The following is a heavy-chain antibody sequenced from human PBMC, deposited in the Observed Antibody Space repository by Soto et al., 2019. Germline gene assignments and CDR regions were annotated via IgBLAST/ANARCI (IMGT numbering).Heavy chain of an antibody. V-gene: IGHV4-39*07. CDR1: GGSISSSSYY. Sequence: SETLSLTCTVSGGSISSSSYYWGWIRQPPGKGLEWIGSIYHSGSTYYNPSLKSRVTTSVDTSRNQFFLNLNSVTAADMAVYYCARDVGSSHGPGHPHYFDYWGQGTLVTVSS. CDR2: IYHSGST. J-gene: IGHJ4*02. D-gene: IGHD2-2*01. CDR3: ARDVGSSHGPGHPHYFDY.